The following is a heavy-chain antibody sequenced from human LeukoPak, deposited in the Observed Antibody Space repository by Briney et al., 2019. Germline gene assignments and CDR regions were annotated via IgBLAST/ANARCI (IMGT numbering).Heavy chain of an antibody. J-gene: IGHJ6*02. CDR1: GYTFTSYG. Sequence: ASVKVSCKASGYTFTSYGISWVRQAPGQGLEWMGWISAYNGNTNYAQKLQGRVTMTTDTSTSTAYMELSSLRSEDTAVYYCARGSSSGYYYTYYYGMDVWGQGTTVTVSS. D-gene: IGHD3-22*01. CDR3: ARGSSSGYYYTYYYGMDV. V-gene: IGHV1-18*01. CDR2: ISAYNGNT.